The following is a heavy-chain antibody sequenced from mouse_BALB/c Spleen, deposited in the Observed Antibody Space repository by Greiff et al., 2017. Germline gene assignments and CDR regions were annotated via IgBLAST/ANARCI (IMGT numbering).Heavy chain of an antibody. Sequence: EVKLEESGPGLVKPSQSLSLTCTVTGYSITSDYAWNWIRQFPGNKLEWMGYISYSGSTSYNPSLKSRISITRDTSKNQFFLQLNSVTTEDTATYYCARQGFYDPDGFAYWGQGTLVTVSA. J-gene: IGHJ3*01. CDR1: GYSITSDYA. V-gene: IGHV3-2*02. CDR2: ISYSGST. CDR3: ARQGFYDPDGFAY. D-gene: IGHD1-1*01.